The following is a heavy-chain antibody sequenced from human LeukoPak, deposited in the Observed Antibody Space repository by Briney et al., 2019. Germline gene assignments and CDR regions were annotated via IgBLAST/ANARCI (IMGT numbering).Heavy chain of an antibody. J-gene: IGHJ6*02. CDR2: IIPIFGTA. Sequence: SVKVSCKASGGTFSSYAISWVRQAPGQGLEWMGGIIPIFGTANYAQKFQGRVTITADESTSTAYMELSSLRSEDTAVYYCARAHNLEWPDTLPDYYYYGMDVWGQGTTVTVSS. CDR1: GGTFSSYA. CDR3: ARAHNLEWPDTLPDYYYYGMDV. D-gene: IGHD3-3*01. V-gene: IGHV1-69*13.